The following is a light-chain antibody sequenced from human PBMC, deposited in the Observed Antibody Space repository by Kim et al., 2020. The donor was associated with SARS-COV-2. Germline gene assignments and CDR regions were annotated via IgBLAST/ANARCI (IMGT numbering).Light chain of an antibody. CDR3: QQSYITPFT. CDR1: QSVSSH. J-gene: IGKJ3*01. CDR2: AAS. Sequence: DIQMTQSPSTLSASVGDRVTITCRTTQSVSSHLNWYQQKPGRAPKLLISAASTLQGGVPSRFSGSGSETDFTLTISSLQPEDFATYFCQQSYITPFTFGPGTKVDIK. V-gene: IGKV1-39*01.